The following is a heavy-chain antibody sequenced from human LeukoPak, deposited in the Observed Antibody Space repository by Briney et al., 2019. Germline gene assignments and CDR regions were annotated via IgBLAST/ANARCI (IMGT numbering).Heavy chain of an antibody. CDR1: GYTFTSYG. J-gene: IGHJ3*02. Sequence: GASVKVSCKASGYTFTSYGISWVRQAPGQGLEWMGWISAYNGNTNYAQKLQGRVTMTTDTSTSTAYMELRSLRSDDTAVYYCARVKYCSSTSCYNVGGGGYSGYDFTGAFDIWGQGTMVTVSS. V-gene: IGHV1-18*01. CDR3: ARVKYCSSTSCYNVGGGGYSGYDFTGAFDI. CDR2: ISAYNGNT. D-gene: IGHD2-2*02.